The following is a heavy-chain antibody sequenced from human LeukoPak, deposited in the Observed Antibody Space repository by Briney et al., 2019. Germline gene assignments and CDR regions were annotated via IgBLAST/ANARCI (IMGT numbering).Heavy chain of an antibody. CDR3: AKGGDIVVVPAAAFDY. D-gene: IGHD2-2*01. V-gene: IGHV3-23*01. J-gene: IGHJ4*02. CDR1: GFTFSDYY. CDR2: ISGSGGST. Sequence: GGSLRLSCAVSGFTFSDYYMSWIRQAPGKGLEWVSAISGSGGSTYYADSVKGRFTISRDNSKNTLYLQMNSLRAEDTAVYYCAKGGDIVVVPAAAFDYWGQGTLVTVSS.